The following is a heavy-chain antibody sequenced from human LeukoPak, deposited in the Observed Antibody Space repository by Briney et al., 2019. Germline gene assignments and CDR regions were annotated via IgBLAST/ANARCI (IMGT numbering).Heavy chain of an antibody. CDR3: ASPIGGPLTPKAPAGY. Sequence: PGGSLRLSCAASGFTVSSNYMSWVRQAPGKGLEWVSVIYSGGSTYYADSVKGRFTISRDNSKNTLYLQMNSLRAEDTAVYYCASPIGGPLTPKAPAGYWGQGTLVTVSS. CDR2: IYSGGST. D-gene: IGHD3-10*01. J-gene: IGHJ4*02. CDR1: GFTVSSNY. V-gene: IGHV3-66*01.